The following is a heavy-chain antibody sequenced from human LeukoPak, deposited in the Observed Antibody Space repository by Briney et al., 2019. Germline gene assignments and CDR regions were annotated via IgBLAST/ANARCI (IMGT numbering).Heavy chain of an antibody. V-gene: IGHV3-23*01. J-gene: IGHJ5*02. CDR1: GFTFNNYA. Sequence: GGSLRLSCVASGFTFNNYAMSWVRQAPGKGLEWVSAISGSGGRTHYADSVKGRFTISRDNSKKTLDLQMNSLRAEDTAVYYCAKELAPWGQGTLVTVSS. CDR3: AKELAP. CDR2: ISGSGGRT. D-gene: IGHD3-3*02.